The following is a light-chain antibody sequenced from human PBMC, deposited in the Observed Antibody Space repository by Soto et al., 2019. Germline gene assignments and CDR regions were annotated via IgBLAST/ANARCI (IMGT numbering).Light chain of an antibody. Sequence: DIQMTQSPSSLSASVGDRVTITCRASQRISSYLNWYQQKSGKDPKVLIFTASSLESGVPARFSGSGSGTDFTLTISSLQPEDFAAYYCLQSYSTPLTFGHGTKLEIK. V-gene: IGKV1-39*01. CDR2: TAS. CDR1: QRISSY. CDR3: LQSYSTPLT. J-gene: IGKJ2*01.